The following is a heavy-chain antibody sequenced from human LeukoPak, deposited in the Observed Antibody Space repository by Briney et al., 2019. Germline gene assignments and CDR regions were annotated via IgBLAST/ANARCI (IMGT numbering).Heavy chain of an antibody. J-gene: IGHJ6*03. V-gene: IGHV3-66*02. D-gene: IGHD6-13*01. Sequence: GGSLRLTCAASGFTVCGNYMSWVRQAPGKGLEWVSVIYSGGSTYYADSVKGRFTISRDNSKNTLYLQMNSLRAEDTAVYYCARAAVGTPPSWYYYMDVWGKGTTVTVSS. CDR2: IYSGGST. CDR3: ARAAVGTPPSWYYYMDV. CDR1: GFTVCGNY.